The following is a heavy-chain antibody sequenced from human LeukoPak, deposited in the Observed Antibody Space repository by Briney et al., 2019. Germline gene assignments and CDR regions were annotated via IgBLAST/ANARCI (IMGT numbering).Heavy chain of an antibody. J-gene: IGHJ4*02. CDR2: ITDSGTGT. D-gene: IGHD5-18*01. CDR1: GFTFSSYA. V-gene: IGHV3-23*01. CDR3: ARIGYNYGTPLNY. Sequence: GGSLRLSCAASGFTFSSYALSWVRQAPGKGLEWVSGITDSGTGTYYADSVKGQFTISRDNSKNTVYLQMSSLRAEDTAVYYCARIGYNYGTPLNYWGQGTLVTVSS.